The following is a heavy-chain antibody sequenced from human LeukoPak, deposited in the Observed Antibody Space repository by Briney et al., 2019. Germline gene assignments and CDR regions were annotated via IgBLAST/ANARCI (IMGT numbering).Heavy chain of an antibody. Sequence: GGSLRLSCAASGFTFRSYWMSWVRQAPGKGLEWVANIKQDGSEKYYVDSVKSRFTISRDNAKNSLYLQMNSLRAEDTAVYYCARLMRGYSYGFIDYWGQGTLVTVSS. CDR1: GFTFRSYW. CDR2: IKQDGSEK. V-gene: IGHV3-7*05. CDR3: ARLMRGYSYGFIDY. D-gene: IGHD5-18*01. J-gene: IGHJ4*02.